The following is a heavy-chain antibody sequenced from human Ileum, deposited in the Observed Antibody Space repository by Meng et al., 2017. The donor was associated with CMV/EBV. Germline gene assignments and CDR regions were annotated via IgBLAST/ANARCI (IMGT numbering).Heavy chain of an antibody. CDR3: AKPFHSGGWYGDFDN. CDR2: VKTDGSGI. CDR1: GFSFSSYW. J-gene: IGHJ4*02. Sequence: GGSLRLSCVASGFSFSSYWMVWVRQVPGKGLVWVSRVKTDGSGISYGDSVKGRFTISRDNSRNTLYLQMNSLRGEDAAVYYCAKPFHSGGWYGDFDNWGQGTLVTVSS. D-gene: IGHD5-12*01. V-gene: IGHV3-74*01.